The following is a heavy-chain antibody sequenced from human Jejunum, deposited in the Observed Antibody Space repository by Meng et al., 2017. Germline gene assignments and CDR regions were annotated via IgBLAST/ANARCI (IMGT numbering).Heavy chain of an antibody. CDR2: ISISNTYI. V-gene: IGHV3-21*01. J-gene: IGHJ3*02. CDR3: VRIMTTVTERLDAFDI. Sequence: GESLKISCTASGFTFSSYCMNWVRQAPGKGLEWVSSISISNTYINYAESVKGRFTVSRENAKNSLYLQMNNLKAEDTAVYYCVRIMTTVTERLDAFDIWGQGTMVTVSS. D-gene: IGHD4-17*01. CDR1: GFTFSSYC.